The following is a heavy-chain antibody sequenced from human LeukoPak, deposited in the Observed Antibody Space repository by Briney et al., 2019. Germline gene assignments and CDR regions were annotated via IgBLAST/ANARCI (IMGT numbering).Heavy chain of an antibody. Sequence: GGSLRLSCAASGFTFSSYSMNWVRQAPGKGLEWVSSISSSSSYIYYADSVKGRFTISRDNAKNSLYLQMNSLRAEDTAVYYCARDRIAVAGIAHFDYWGQGTLVTVSP. D-gene: IGHD6-19*01. V-gene: IGHV3-21*01. CDR3: ARDRIAVAGIAHFDY. J-gene: IGHJ4*02. CDR1: GFTFSSYS. CDR2: ISSSSSYI.